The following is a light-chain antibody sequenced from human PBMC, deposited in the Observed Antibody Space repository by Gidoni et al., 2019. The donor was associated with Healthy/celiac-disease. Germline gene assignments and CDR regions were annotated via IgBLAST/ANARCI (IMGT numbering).Light chain of an antibody. J-gene: IGKJ4*01. V-gene: IGKV1-39*01. CDR2: AAS. Sequence: DIQMPQSPSSLSASVGDRVTITCRASKSISSYLNWYQQKPGKAPKLLIYAASSLQSGVPSRFSGSGSGTDFTLTISSLQPEDFATYYCQQSYSTPVTFGGGTKVEIK. CDR1: KSISSY. CDR3: QQSYSTPVT.